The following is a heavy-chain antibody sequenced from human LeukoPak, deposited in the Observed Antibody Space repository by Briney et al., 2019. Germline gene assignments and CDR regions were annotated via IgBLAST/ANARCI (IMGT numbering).Heavy chain of an antibody. CDR3: ARDLRHFDWLLCYFDY. CDR2: ISSSGSTI. Sequence: GGSLRLSCAASGFTFSSYEMNWVRQAPGKGLEWVSYISSSGSTIYYADSVKGRFTISRDNAKNSLYLQMNSLRAEDTAVYYCARDLRHFDWLLCYFDYWGQGTLVTVSS. CDR1: GFTFSSYE. D-gene: IGHD3-9*01. V-gene: IGHV3-48*03. J-gene: IGHJ4*02.